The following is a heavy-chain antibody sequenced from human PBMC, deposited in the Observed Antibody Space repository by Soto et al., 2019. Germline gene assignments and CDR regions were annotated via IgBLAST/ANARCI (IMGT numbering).Heavy chain of an antibody. J-gene: IGHJ4*03. CDR1: GFTFSDSA. V-gene: IGHV3-73*01. D-gene: IGHD5-18*01. CDR2: IRNKGNNYAT. CDR3: TSRRDWTAVDPLDY. Sequence: PGGSLRLSCAASGFTFSDSAMHWFRQASGKGLEWVGRIRNKGNNYATAYTASVKGRFTISRDDSKNTVYLQMNSLKIDDTAVYYCTSRRDWTAVDPLDYWGQGTTVTVSS.